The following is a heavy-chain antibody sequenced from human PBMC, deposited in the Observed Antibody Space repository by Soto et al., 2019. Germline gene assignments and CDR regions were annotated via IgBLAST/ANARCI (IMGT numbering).Heavy chain of an antibody. J-gene: IGHJ3*02. Sequence: ETLALTANDSGACINNYYWWSWMRKSAGKGLEYIGRISVNGINNYNPSLRSRVSMSVDTSKDQFSLKLSSVTAADTAMYYCARLKFPDVTGAFDIWGQGTMVTVSS. V-gene: IGHV4-4*07. CDR1: GACINNYY. CDR2: ISVNGIN. CDR3: ARLKFPDVTGAFDI.